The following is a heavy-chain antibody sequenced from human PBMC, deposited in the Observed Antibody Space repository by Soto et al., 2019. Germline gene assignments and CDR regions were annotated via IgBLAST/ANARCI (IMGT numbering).Heavy chain of an antibody. V-gene: IGHV4-39*01. Sequence: QLQLQESGPGLVKPSETLSLTCTVSGGSISSGSYFWGCIRQPPGKGLEWIGTVYYSGSTYYNPSLRSRVTISVDTSKNQFSVKLNTVTAADTAVYYCVRRGGAVAGTSRFDSWGQGMLVTVSS. CDR2: VYYSGST. CDR3: VRRGGAVAGTSRFDS. J-gene: IGHJ4*02. CDR1: GGSISSGSYF. D-gene: IGHD6-19*01.